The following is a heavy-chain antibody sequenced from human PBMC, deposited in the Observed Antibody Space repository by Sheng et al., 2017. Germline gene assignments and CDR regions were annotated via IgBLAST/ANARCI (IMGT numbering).Heavy chain of an antibody. D-gene: IGHD5-12*01. CDR3: AKGDGLGYSGLTDY. Sequence: EVQLVESGGGLVQPWGVPSRLSCAASGFTFSSYAMSWVRQAPGKGLEWVSAISGSGGSTYYADSVKGRFTISRDNSKNTLYLQMNSLRAEDTAVYYCAKGDGLGYSGLTDYWGQGTLVTVSS. CDR1: GFTFSSYA. V-gene: IGHV3-23*04. CDR2: ISGSGGST. J-gene: IGHJ4*02.